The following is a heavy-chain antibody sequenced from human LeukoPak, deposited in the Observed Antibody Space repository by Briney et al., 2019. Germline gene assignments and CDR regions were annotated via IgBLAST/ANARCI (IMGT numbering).Heavy chain of an antibody. D-gene: IGHD3-10*01. CDR1: EFIFSSYW. CDR3: AKDMRFGELKDPYYYYGMDV. Sequence: GGSLRLSCEASEFIFSSYWMTWVRQAPGKGLEWVANIKQDGSDKYYVDSVKGRFTISRDNAKNSLYLQMNSLRAEDTALYYCAKDMRFGELKDPYYYYGMDVWGQGTTVTVSS. J-gene: IGHJ6*02. CDR2: IKQDGSDK. V-gene: IGHV3-7*03.